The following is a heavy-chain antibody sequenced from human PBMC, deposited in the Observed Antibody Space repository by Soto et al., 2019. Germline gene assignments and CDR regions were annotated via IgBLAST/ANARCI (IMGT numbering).Heavy chain of an antibody. D-gene: IGHD5-12*01. J-gene: IGHJ4*02. V-gene: IGHV4-4*02. CDR1: GDSITNDRW. CDR3: TANGYYSLEY. CDR2: IYHSGRT. Sequence: QVQLQESGPGLVKPSGTLSLTCSVSGDSITNDRWWSWVRQSPGKGLEWIGEIYHSGRTNYNPSLKSRVIISVDKSKNNFSPTLSSVTAADTAVYYCTANGYYSLEYWGQGSLVTVSS.